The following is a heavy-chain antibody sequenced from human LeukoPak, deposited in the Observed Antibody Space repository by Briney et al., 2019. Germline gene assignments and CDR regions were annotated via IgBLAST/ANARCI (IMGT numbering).Heavy chain of an antibody. CDR2: MFPSGGEI. J-gene: IGHJ4*02. CDR3: ARDELPDDNSGYAFDC. Sequence: PGGSLRLSCAASGFTFSTFAMIWVRQPPGKGLEWVSSMFPSGGEIHYADSVRGRFTISRDNAKNSLYLQMNSLRVEDTAVYYCARDELPDDNSGYAFDCWGQGTLVTVSS. V-gene: IGHV3-21*01. D-gene: IGHD3-22*01. CDR1: GFTFSTFA.